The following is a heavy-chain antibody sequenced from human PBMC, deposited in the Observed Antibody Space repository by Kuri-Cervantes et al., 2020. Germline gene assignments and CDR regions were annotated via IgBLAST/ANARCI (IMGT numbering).Heavy chain of an antibody. J-gene: IGHJ4*02. D-gene: IGHD3-10*01. CDR3: AKDLRSLDY. CDR1: GFMFDGFA. V-gene: IGHV3-9*01. CDR2: ISWNSGNI. Sequence: SLKISCAASGFMFDGFAMHWVRQPPGKGLEWVSGISWNSGNIVYADSVKGRFTISRDNSKNTLYLQMNSLRAEDTAAYYCAKDLRSLDYWGQGTLVTVSS.